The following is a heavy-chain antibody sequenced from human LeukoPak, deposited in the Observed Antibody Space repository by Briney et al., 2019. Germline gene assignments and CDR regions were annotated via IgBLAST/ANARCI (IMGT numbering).Heavy chain of an antibody. J-gene: IGHJ4*02. CDR3: ARELNYFDF. Sequence: ASVKVSCKASGYIFTGYYLHWMRQAPGQGLEWMGWINPNNGGTNYAQKFQGRVTMTRDTSITTTYMELSRLISDDTAIYYCARELNYFDFWGQGTLLTVSS. V-gene: IGHV1-2*02. CDR1: GYIFTGYY. CDR2: INPNNGGT.